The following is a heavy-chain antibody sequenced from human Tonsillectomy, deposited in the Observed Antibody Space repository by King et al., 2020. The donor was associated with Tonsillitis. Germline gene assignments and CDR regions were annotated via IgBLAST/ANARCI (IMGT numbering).Heavy chain of an antibody. V-gene: IGHV3-23*04. CDR3: AKDLMTTVTSLNSAAIDH. CDR1: GFTFSNYA. D-gene: IGHD4-11*01. CDR2: VSGSGGST. Sequence: QLVQSGGGSVQPGGSLRLSCAASGFTFSNYAMNWVRQAPGKGLEGVSGVSGSGGSTDYADSVKGRVTVSRDNSKNTLFLQMNTPRAEDTAVYYCAKDLMTTVTSLNSAAIDHWGQGTLVTVSS. J-gene: IGHJ4*02.